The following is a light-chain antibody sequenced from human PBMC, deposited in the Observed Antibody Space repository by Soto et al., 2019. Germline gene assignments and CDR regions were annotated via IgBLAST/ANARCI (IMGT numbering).Light chain of an antibody. CDR2: GAS. V-gene: IGKV3-15*01. J-gene: IGKJ5*01. CDR3: QQYDNWPPT. Sequence: EIVMTQSPATLSVSPGDRATLSCGASQSVSSNLAWYQQNPGQAPRLLIYGASTRATGIPARFSGSGSGTEFTLTISSLQSEDFAVYYCQQYDNWPPTFGQGTRLEI. CDR1: QSVSSN.